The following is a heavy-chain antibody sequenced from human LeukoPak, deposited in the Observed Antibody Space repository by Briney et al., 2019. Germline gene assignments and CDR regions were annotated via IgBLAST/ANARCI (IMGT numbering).Heavy chain of an antibody. J-gene: IGHJ4*02. CDR2: MNPNSGNT. D-gene: IGHD6-13*01. CDR3: ARDSRGAAAGAYYFDY. V-gene: IGHV1-8*01. Sequence: ASVKLSCKASGYTFTSYDINWVRQATGQGLEWMGWMNPNSGNTGYAQKFQGRVTMTRNTSISTAYMELSSLRSEDTAVYYCARDSRGAAAGAYYFDYWGQGTLDTVSS. CDR1: GYTFTSYD.